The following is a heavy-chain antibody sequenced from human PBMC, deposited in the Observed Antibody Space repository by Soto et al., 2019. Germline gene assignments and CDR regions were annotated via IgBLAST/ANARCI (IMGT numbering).Heavy chain of an antibody. CDR1: GGSISSSSYF. J-gene: IGHJ5*02. CDR3: ARLGAYYQSLAP. Sequence: SETLSLTCSVSGGSISSSSYFWGWIRQPPGKGLEWIGSMYYSGSTYYNPSLKSRVTISVDTSKNQFSLKLSSVTAADTAVYYCARLGAYYQSLAPWGPGTLVTVSS. V-gene: IGHV4-39*01. D-gene: IGHD3-22*01. CDR2: MYYSGST.